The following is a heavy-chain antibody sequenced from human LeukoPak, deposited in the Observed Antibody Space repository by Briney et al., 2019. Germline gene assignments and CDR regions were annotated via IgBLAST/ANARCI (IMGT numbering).Heavy chain of an antibody. J-gene: IGHJ6*02. D-gene: IGHD3-3*01. V-gene: IGHV3-74*01. CDR1: GFTFSSYW. CDR2: INSDGSST. Sequence: GGSLRLSCAASGFTFSSYWMHWVRQAPGKGLVWVSRINSDGSSTSYADSVKGRVTISRDNAKNTLYLQMNSLRAEDTAVYYCARDSRKITIFGVVMKYPYYYGMDVWGQGTTVTVSS. CDR3: ARDSRKITIFGVVMKYPYYYGMDV.